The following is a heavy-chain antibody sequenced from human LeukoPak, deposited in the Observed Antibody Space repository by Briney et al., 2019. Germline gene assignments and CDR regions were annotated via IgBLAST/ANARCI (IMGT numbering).Heavy chain of an antibody. V-gene: IGHV4-34*01. CDR1: GGSFSSYY. CDR3: ARGSIAVAGTNYFDY. CDR2: INHSGST. J-gene: IGHJ4*02. Sequence: SETLSLTCAVYGGSFSSYYWSWIRQPPGKGLEWIGEINHSGSTNYNPSLKSRVTISVDTSKNQFSLKLSSVTAADTAVYYCARGSIAVAGTNYFDYWGQGTLVTVSS. D-gene: IGHD6-19*01.